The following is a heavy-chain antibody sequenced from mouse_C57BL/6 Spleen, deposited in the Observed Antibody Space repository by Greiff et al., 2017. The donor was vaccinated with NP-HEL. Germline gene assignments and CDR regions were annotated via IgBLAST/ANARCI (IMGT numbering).Heavy chain of an antibody. V-gene: IGHV1-15*01. J-gene: IGHJ2*01. CDR1: GYTFTDYE. CDR3: TRKTYFDY. Sequence: VKLQESGAELVRPGASVTLSCKASGYTFTDYEMHWVKQTPVHGLEWIGAIDPETGGTAYNQKFKGKAILTADKSSSTAYMELRSLTSEDSAVYYCTRKTYFDYWGQGTTLTVSS. CDR2: IDPETGGT.